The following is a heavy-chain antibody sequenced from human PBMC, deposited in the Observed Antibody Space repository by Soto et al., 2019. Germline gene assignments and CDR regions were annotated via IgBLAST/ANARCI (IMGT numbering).Heavy chain of an antibody. Sequence: VKVSCKASGYTFTSYGISWVRQAPGQGLEWMGRIIPSVGRANYAQKFQGRVTITADKSTSTAYMELSSLRSEDTAVYYCARARGIMITFGGAGYFDYWGQGTLVTVSS. J-gene: IGHJ4*02. CDR1: GYTFTSYG. V-gene: IGHV1-69*04. D-gene: IGHD3-16*01. CDR2: IIPSVGRA. CDR3: ARARGIMITFGGAGYFDY.